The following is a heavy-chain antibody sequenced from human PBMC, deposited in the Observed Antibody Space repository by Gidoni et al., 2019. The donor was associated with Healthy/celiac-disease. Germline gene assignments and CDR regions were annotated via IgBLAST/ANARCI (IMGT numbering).Heavy chain of an antibody. CDR1: GFTFRSYS. Sequence: EVQLVESGGGLVQPGGSVRLSCSASGFTFRSYSMNWVRQAPGKGLEWVSYISSSSSTIYYADSVKGRFTISRDNAKNSLYLQMNSLRAEDTAVYYCARDPIVGASRPFDYWGQGTLVTVSS. D-gene: IGHD1-26*01. CDR3: ARDPIVGASRPFDY. J-gene: IGHJ4*02. V-gene: IGHV3-48*01. CDR2: ISSSSSTI.